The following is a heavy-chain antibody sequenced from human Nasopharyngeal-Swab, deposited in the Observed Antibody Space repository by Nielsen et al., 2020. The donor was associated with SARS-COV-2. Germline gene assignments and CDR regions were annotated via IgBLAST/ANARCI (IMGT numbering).Heavy chain of an antibody. Sequence: ESLKISCAASGFTFSSYWMNWVRQAPGKGLEWVANVKQDGSEKYYVDSVKGRFTISRDNAKNSLYLQMNSLRAEDTAVYYCARAGGSSWHFDYWGQGTLVTVSS. CDR1: GFTFSSYW. CDR3: ARAGGSSWHFDY. D-gene: IGHD6-13*01. J-gene: IGHJ4*02. CDR2: VKQDGSEK. V-gene: IGHV3-7*01.